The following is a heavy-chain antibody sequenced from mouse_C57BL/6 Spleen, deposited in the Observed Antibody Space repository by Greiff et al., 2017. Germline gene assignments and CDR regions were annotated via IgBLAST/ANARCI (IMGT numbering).Heavy chain of an antibody. CDR3: ARSHFDV. CDR1: GYAFTNYL. J-gene: IGHJ1*03. CDR2: INPGSRGT. Sequence: QVQLQQSGAELVRPGTSVKVSCKASGYAFTNYLIEWVKQRPGQGLEWIGVINPGSRGTNYNEKFKGKATLTADKSSSTAYMQLSSLTSEDSAVYFCARSHFDVWGTGTTVTVSS. V-gene: IGHV1-54*01.